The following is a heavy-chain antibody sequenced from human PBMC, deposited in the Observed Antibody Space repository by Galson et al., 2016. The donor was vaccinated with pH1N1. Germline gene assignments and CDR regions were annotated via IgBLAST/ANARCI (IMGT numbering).Heavy chain of an antibody. Sequence: SVKVSCKASGYTFTDYYIHWVRQAPGQGLEWMGWINTNSGGTDYAQKFQGRVTMTRDTSIGTGYMELSRLRSDDAAVYYCARVEYRKGYYYMDVWGKGTTVTVSS. CDR2: INTNSGGT. CDR3: ARVEYRKGYYYMDV. CDR1: GYTFTDYY. V-gene: IGHV1-2*02. J-gene: IGHJ6*03. D-gene: IGHD5-18*01.